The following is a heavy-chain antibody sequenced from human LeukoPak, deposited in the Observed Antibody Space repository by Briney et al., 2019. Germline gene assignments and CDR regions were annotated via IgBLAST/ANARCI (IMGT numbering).Heavy chain of an antibody. CDR3: ARTPELPHFDY. Sequence: SETLSLTCTVSGGSISSYYWSWIRQPPGKGLEWIGYIYTSGSTNYNPSLKSRVTISVDTSKNQFSLKLSSVTAADTAVYYCARTPELPHFDYWGQGTLVTVSS. D-gene: IGHD1-26*01. CDR2: IYTSGST. CDR1: GGSISSYY. J-gene: IGHJ4*02. V-gene: IGHV4-4*09.